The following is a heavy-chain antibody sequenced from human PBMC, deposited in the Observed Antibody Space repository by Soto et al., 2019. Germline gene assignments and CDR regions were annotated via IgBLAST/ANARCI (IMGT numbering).Heavy chain of an antibody. CDR1: GGSISSYY. V-gene: IGHV4-59*01. J-gene: IGHJ4*02. Sequence: SETLSLTCTVSGGSISSYYWSWIRQPPGKGLEWIGYIYYSGSTNYNPSLKSRVTISVDTSKNQFSLKLSSVTAADTAVYYCARVLTPLYYFDYWGQGTLVTVSS. CDR3: ARVLTPLYYFDY. CDR2: IYYSGST.